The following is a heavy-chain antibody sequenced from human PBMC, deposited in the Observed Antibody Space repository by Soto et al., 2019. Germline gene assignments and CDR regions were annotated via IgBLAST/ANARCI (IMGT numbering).Heavy chain of an antibody. V-gene: IGHV2-5*02. D-gene: IGHD2-21*02. J-gene: IGHJ6*02. CDR3: VQSRSGGDCLQSYSSHSYYGLDV. Sequence: SGPTLVNPTQTLTLTCTFSVFSLSTTGVGVGWIRQPPGKALGWLALFYWDDAKRYNPSLNSRLTITKDTSKNRVVLARTNMDPVDTATYSCVQSRSGGDCLQSYSSHSYYGLDVWGQGTTVTVSS. CDR1: VFSLSTTGVG. CDR2: FYWDDAK.